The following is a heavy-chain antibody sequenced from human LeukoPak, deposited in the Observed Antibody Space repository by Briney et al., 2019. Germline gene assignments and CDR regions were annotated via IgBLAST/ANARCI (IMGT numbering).Heavy chain of an antibody. V-gene: IGHV4-61*01. CDR3: ARQTIFGPLSYMDV. CDR1: GGSISSGTYY. D-gene: IGHD3-3*01. CDR2: VYYTGST. Sequence: NPSETLSLTCTVSGGSISSGTYYWTWIRQPPGKGLEWIGHVYYTGSTNYNPSLKSRVTISVDTSMNQFSLKLTSMTAADTAVYYCARQTIFGPLSYMDVWGKGTTVTVSS. J-gene: IGHJ6*03.